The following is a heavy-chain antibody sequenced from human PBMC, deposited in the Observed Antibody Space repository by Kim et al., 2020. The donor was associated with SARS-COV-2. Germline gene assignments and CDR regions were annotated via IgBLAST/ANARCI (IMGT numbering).Heavy chain of an antibody. D-gene: IGHD2-15*01. J-gene: IGHJ5*02. V-gene: IGHV3-23*01. Sequence: ADSVTGRSTISRDNSKNTLYLQMNSLRAEDTAVYYCAKALRGVVYNWFDPWGQGTLVTVSS. CDR3: AKALRGVVYNWFDP.